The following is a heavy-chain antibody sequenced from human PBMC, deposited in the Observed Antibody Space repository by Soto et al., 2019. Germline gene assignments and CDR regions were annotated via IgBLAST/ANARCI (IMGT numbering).Heavy chain of an antibody. CDR1: GGSISSSSYY. D-gene: IGHD3-22*01. J-gene: IGHJ3*02. CDR3: ARGGVYYYDSSDAFDI. V-gene: IGHV4-39*01. CDR2: IYYSGST. Sequence: PSETLSLTCTVSGGSISSSSYYWGWIRQPPGKGLEWIGSIYYSGSTYYNPSLKSRVTISVDTSKNQFSLKLSSVTAADTAVYYCARGGVYYYDSSDAFDIWGQGTMVTVS.